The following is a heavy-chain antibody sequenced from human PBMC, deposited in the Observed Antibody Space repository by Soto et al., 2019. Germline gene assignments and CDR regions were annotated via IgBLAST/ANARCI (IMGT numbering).Heavy chain of an antibody. CDR1: GGTFSNYP. D-gene: IGHD5-12*01. J-gene: IGHJ2*01. CDR3: ARGNHRWLQLWYFDL. CDR2: IIPIFGTV. V-gene: IGHV1-69*12. Sequence: QVQLVQSGAEVKKPGSSVKVSCKASGGTFSNYPISWVRQAPGQGLEWMGGIIPIFGTVNYAQKFQGRVTIHADASTSTAYMELSSLRSEDTAVYYCARGNHRWLQLWYFDLWGRGTLVTVSS.